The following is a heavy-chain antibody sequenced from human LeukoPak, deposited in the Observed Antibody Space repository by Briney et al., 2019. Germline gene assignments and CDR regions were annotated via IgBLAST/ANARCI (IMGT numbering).Heavy chain of an antibody. CDR1: GGSISSGSYY. D-gene: IGHD2/OR15-2a*01. CDR3: ARRGPSIRRPDDY. CDR2: IYTSGST. Sequence: PSETLSLTCTVSGGSISSGSYYWSWIRQPAGKGLEWIGRIYTSGSTNYDPSLKSRVTISVDTSKNQFSLKLSSVTAADTAVYYCARRGPSIRRPDDYWGQGTLVTVSS. J-gene: IGHJ4*02. V-gene: IGHV4-61*02.